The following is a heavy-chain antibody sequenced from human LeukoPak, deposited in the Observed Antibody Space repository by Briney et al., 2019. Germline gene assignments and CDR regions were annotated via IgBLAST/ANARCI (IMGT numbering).Heavy chain of an antibody. D-gene: IGHD5-18*01. Sequence: GASVTVSCKASGGTFSSYAISWVRQAPGQGLEWMGGIIPIFGTANYAQKFQGRVTITADESTSTAYMELSSLRSEDTAVYYCAREVDTAMGLDYWGQGTLVTVSS. CDR1: GGTFSSYA. J-gene: IGHJ4*02. CDR2: IIPIFGTA. CDR3: AREVDTAMGLDY. V-gene: IGHV1-69*13.